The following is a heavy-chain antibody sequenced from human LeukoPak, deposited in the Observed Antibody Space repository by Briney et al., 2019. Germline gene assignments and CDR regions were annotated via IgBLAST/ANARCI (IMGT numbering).Heavy chain of an antibody. V-gene: IGHV4-59*12. CDR2: IYYSGST. CDR3: ARERSTSLYYYYYMDV. D-gene: IGHD2-2*01. J-gene: IGHJ6*03. CDR1: GGSISSYY. Sequence: PSETLSLTCTVSGGSISSYYWSWIRQPPGKGLEWIGYIYYSGSTNYNPSLKSRVTTSVDTSKNQFSLKLSSVTAADTAVYYCARERSTSLYYYYYMDVWGKGTTVTVSS.